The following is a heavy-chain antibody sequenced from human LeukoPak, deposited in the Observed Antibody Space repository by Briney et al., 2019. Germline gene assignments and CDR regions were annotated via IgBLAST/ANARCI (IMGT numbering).Heavy chain of an antibody. Sequence: GGSLRLSCAASGFTFSSYAMSWVRQAPGKGLEWVSAISGSGGSTYYADSVKGRFTISRDNSKNTLYLQMNSLRAEDTAVYYCAKDIVGANIRTRAFDIWGQGTMVAVSS. CDR1: GFTFSSYA. CDR3: AKDIVGANIRTRAFDI. CDR2: ISGSGGST. J-gene: IGHJ3*02. D-gene: IGHD1-26*01. V-gene: IGHV3-23*01.